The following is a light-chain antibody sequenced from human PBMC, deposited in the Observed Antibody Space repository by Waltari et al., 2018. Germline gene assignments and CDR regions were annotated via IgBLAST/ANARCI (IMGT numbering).Light chain of an antibody. Sequence: SCSTSPSVSRAVAWYQQNPGQAPRLLIYGIFNRATGIPDRFSGSGSGTDFSLTISRLEPEDFAVYYCQHYVMLPVTFGQGTRVEVK. CDR3: QHYVMLPVT. J-gene: IGKJ1*01. V-gene: IGKV3-20*01. CDR1: PSVSRAV. CDR2: GIF.